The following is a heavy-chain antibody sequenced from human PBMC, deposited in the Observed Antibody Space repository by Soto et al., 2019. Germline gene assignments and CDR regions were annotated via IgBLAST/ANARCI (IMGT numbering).Heavy chain of an antibody. D-gene: IGHD5-18*01. CDR1: GGTFSSYA. CDR2: IIPIFGTA. J-gene: IGHJ4*02. Sequence: ASVKVSCKASGGTFSSYAISWVRQAPGQGLEWMGGIIPIFGTANYAQKFQGRVTITADESTSTAYMELSSLRSEDTAVYYCARDSGSGYSYGSYFDYWGQGTLVTVSS. V-gene: IGHV1-69*13. CDR3: ARDSGSGYSYGSYFDY.